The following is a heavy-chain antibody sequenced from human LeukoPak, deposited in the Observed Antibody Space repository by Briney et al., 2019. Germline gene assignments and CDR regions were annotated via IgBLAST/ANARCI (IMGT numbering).Heavy chain of an antibody. Sequence: PGGSLTLSCTGTGFSFNMFAINWVRQAPGQGLEWVSGVSRGGSSTNYADSVKGRFTVSRDRSTNTVVLQMNSLRPEDTALYYCAKEQRIRHCSEGVCTEGYYFDYWGQGTLVTVSS. J-gene: IGHJ4*02. V-gene: IGHV3-23*01. D-gene: IGHD6-25*01. CDR1: GFSFNMFA. CDR2: VSRGGSST. CDR3: AKEQRIRHCSEGVCTEGYYFDY.